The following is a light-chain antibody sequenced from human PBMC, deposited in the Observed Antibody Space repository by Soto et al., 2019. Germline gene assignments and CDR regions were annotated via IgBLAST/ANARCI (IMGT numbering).Light chain of an antibody. CDR2: GNN. CDR1: SSNIGAGYD. J-gene: IGLJ1*01. Sequence: QSVLTQPPSVFGAPGQRVTISCTGSSSNIGAGYDVHWYQQLPGTAPKLLVSGNNNRPSGVPDRLSASKSGPSASLAITGLQAEDEAHYYCQSYDSRLTAYVFGTGTKVTVL. V-gene: IGLV1-40*01. CDR3: QSYDSRLTAYV.